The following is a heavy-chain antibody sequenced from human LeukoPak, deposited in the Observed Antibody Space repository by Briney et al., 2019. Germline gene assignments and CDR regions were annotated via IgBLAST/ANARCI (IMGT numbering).Heavy chain of an antibody. D-gene: IGHD2-2*01. CDR3: ARNQLLSRYYFDY. V-gene: IGHV3-11*04. CDR2: ISSSGSTI. J-gene: IGHJ4*02. Sequence: GGSLRLSCAASGFTFSDYYMTWIRQAPGKGLEWVAYISSSGSTIYYADSVKGRFTISRDNAKNSLYLQMNSLRAEDTAVYYCARNQLLSRYYFDYWGQGTLVTVSS. CDR1: GFTFSDYY.